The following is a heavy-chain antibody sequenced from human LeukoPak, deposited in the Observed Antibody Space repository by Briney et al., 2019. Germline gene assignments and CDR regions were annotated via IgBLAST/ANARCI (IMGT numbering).Heavy chain of an antibody. D-gene: IGHD6-6*01. CDR1: GFTFDDYA. V-gene: IGHV3-9*03. CDR2: ISWNSGSI. J-gene: IGHJ4*02. Sequence: PGRSLRLSCAASGFTFDDYAMHWVRQAPGKGLEWVSGISWNSGSIGYADSVKGRFTISRDNAKNSLYLQMNSLRAEDMALYYCAKDVAARPGYYFDYWGQGTLVTVSS. CDR3: AKDVAARPGYYFDY.